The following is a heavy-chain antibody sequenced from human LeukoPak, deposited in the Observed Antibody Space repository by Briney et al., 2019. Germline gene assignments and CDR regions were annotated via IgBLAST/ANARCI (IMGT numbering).Heavy chain of an antibody. V-gene: IGHV3-7*01. CDR2: IKQDGSET. CDR3: ARDRKKLPIRFAS. Sequence: PGGSLRLSCAASGFTFSSYWMSWVRQAPGKGLEWVANIKQDGSETYYVDSVKGRFTISRDNAKNSPYLQMNSLRADDTAVSYCARDRKKLPIRFASWGKGPLVTVSS. CDR1: GFTFSSYW. J-gene: IGHJ4*02. D-gene: IGHD3-16*01.